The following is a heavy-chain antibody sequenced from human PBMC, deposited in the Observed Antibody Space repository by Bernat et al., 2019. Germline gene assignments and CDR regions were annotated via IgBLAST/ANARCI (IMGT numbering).Heavy chain of an antibody. CDR1: GYAFTSYS. CDR2: ISTYSDDK. D-gene: IGHD6-19*01. CDR3: EKLKRRHQWLLDY. V-gene: IGHV1-18*01. Sequence: QVHLVQSGDEVKKPASSVKVSCKPSGYAFTSYSISWVRQAPGQGLEWMGWISTYSDDKNYAQNLQGRVTMTTDTSTITAYMELRSLTSDDTAVDYCEKLKRRHQWLLDYWGQGSLVPVSS. J-gene: IGHJ4*02.